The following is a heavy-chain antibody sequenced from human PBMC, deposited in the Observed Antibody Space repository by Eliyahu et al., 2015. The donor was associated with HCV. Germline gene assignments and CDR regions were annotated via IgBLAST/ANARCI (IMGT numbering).Heavy chain of an antibody. J-gene: IGHJ3*02. V-gene: IGHV4-59*01. CDR1: GGSXSNSD. CDR3: ARERAEGSGLAFDI. D-gene: IGHD3-10*01. CDR2: XXYRVII. Sequence: QVQLQESGPGLVKPSETLSLTCXVSGGSXSNSDWNWXRQHPGKGLXWIGXWNGYXXYRVIIAYNPSLKNRVTMSLDASKNFFSLKLRSVTATDTAVYYCARERAEGSGLAFDIWGQGMMVTVSS.